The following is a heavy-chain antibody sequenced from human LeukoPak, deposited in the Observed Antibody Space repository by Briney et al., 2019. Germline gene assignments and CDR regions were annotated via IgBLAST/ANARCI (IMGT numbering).Heavy chain of an antibody. V-gene: IGHV1-8*02. Sequence: GASVKVSCKASGYTFTGYYMHWVRQAPGQGLEWMGWMNPNSGNTGYAQKFQGRVTMTRNTSISTAYMELSSLRSEDTAVYYCASGLDPVTGPFDYWGQGTLVTVSS. CDR3: ASGLDPVTGPFDY. J-gene: IGHJ4*02. CDR1: GYTFTGYY. CDR2: MNPNSGNT. D-gene: IGHD2-21*02.